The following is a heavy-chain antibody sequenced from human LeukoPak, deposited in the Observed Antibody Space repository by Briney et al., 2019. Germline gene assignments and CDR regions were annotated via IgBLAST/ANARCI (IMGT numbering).Heavy chain of an antibody. Sequence: ASVKVSCKASGYTFTSYYMHWVRQAPGQGLEWMGIINPSGGSTSYAQKFQGRVTMIRDTSTSTVYMELSSRRSEDTAVYYCARDRGYSYGPVGVETCLDVWGQGTTVTVSS. J-gene: IGHJ6*02. CDR2: INPSGGST. V-gene: IGHV1-46*01. CDR1: GYTFTSYY. D-gene: IGHD5-18*01. CDR3: ARDRGYSYGPVGVETCLDV.